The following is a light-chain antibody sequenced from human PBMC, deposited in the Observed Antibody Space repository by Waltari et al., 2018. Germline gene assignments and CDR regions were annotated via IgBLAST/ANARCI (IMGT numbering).Light chain of an antibody. CDR2: EVS. V-gene: IGLV2-8*01. J-gene: IGLJ2*01. CDR1: SRDVGGYNY. CDR3: SSYAGNTV. Sequence: QSALTQPPSASGSPGQSVTISCTGTSRDVGGYNYVSWYQQHPGKAPKLMIYEVSKRPSGVPDRFSGSKSGNTASLTVSGLQAEDEADYYCSSYAGNTVFGGGTKLTIL.